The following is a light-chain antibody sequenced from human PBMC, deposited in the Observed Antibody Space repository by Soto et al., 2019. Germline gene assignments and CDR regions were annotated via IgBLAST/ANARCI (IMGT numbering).Light chain of an antibody. CDR2: GVS. CDR3: SSHIRSTAHFHV. Sequence: QSALTQPASVSGSPGQSITISCTGSSSDDVGAYNYVSWYQHYPGKAPKLVIYGVSNRPSGISDRFSGSKSGSTASLTISGLQTEDEADYYCSSHIRSTAHFHVFGTGTKLTVL. V-gene: IGLV2-14*03. CDR1: SSDDVGAYNY. J-gene: IGLJ1*01.